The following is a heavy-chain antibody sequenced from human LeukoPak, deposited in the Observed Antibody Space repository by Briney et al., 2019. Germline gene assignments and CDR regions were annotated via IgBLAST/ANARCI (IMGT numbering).Heavy chain of an antibody. V-gene: IGHV3-53*01. CDR1: GFNVSSHY. Sequence: GGSLRLSCAASGFNVSSHYMSWVRQAPGKGLACVSVIFSGGTTYYTDSVKGRFTISRDNSNNTVYLQIKSLKVEDTAVYYCARRRPIWLGGADYGLDVWGKGTTVTVSS. D-gene: IGHD3-10*01. J-gene: IGHJ6*04. CDR2: IFSGGTT. CDR3: ARRRPIWLGGADYGLDV.